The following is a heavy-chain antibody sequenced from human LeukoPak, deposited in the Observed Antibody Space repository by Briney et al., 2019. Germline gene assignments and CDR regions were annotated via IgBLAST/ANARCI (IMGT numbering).Heavy chain of an antibody. D-gene: IGHD2-15*01. V-gene: IGHV3-48*04. Sequence: PGGSLRLSCAASGFTFSTYSMNWVRQAPGKGLEWVSHISSSSSTIFYGDSVKGRFTISRDNAKKSLYLQMNSLRAEDTAVYYCARGVAATGMDVWGQGTMVTVSS. CDR1: GFTFSTYS. J-gene: IGHJ3*01. CDR3: ARGVAATGMDV. CDR2: ISSSSSTI.